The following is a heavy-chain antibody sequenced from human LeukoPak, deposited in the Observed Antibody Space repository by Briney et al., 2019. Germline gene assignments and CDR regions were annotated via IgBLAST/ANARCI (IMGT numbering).Heavy chain of an antibody. J-gene: IGHJ4*02. Sequence: GGSLRLSCAASGFTFSSYAMSWVRQAPGKGLEWVSAISGSGGSTYYADSVKGRFTISRDNSKNMLYLQMNSLRAEDTAVYYCAKDRGRAAVGSPIDYWGQGTLVTVSS. D-gene: IGHD6-19*01. CDR3: AKDRGRAAVGSPIDY. V-gene: IGHV3-23*01. CDR1: GFTFSSYA. CDR2: ISGSGGST.